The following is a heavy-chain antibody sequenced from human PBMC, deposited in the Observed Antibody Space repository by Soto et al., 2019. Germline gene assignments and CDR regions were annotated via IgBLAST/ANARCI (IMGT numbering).Heavy chain of an antibody. CDR3: ARGHIVVVPTVGWFDP. D-gene: IGHD2-2*01. CDR1: GYFISSGYY. V-gene: IGHV4-38-2*02. J-gene: IGHJ5*02. Sequence: SETLSLTCTVSGYFISSGYYWGWIRQPPGKGLEWIGSMFHSGSTHYNPSLKSRVTMSVDTSKNQFSLRLSSVTASDTAVYYCARGHIVVVPTVGWFDPWGQGTLVTVSS. CDR2: MFHSGST.